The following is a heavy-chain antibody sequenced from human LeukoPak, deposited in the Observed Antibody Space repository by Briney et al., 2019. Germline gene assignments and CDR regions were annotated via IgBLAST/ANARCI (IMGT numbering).Heavy chain of an antibody. CDR2: MWYDGSNK. V-gene: IGHV3-33*01. D-gene: IGHD5-12*01. CDR1: GFTFSSYG. J-gene: IGHJ4*02. Sequence: PGGSLRLSCAASGFTFSSYGMHWVRQAPGKGLGWMAVMWYDGSNKYYADSVKGRFTISRDNSKNTLYLQMNSLRAEDTAVYYCARGPSAYPKCFDYWGQGTLVTVSS. CDR3: ARGPSAYPKCFDY.